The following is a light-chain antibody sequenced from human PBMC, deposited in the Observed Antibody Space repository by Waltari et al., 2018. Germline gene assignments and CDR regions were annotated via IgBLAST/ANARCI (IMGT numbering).Light chain of an antibody. CDR1: QDISSY. J-gene: IGKJ5*01. CDR2: AAS. V-gene: IGKV1-16*01. CDR3: QQYLSYPIT. Sequence: DIQMTQSPSSLFASVGDRVTLTCRASQDISSYLAWFQQNPGRAPRSLIYAASRLESGAPSRFSGSGSGTDFTLTITGLQPEDFATYYCQQYLSYPITFGQGTRLELK.